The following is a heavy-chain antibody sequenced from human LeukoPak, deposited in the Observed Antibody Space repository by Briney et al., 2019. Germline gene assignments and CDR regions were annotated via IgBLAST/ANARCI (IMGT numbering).Heavy chain of an antibody. Sequence: KTGGSLRLSCAASGFTFSDYYMSWIRQPPGKGLEWMASIRPDGHTYSNSSLRNQLTISADMSRNEFSLKLNSLTAADTAVYYCARQVATKGEWAYVWGQGTVVTVSS. CDR2: IRPDGHT. V-gene: IGHV4-38-2*01. CDR3: ARQVATKGEWAYV. D-gene: IGHD5-12*01. J-gene: IGHJ3*01. CDR1: GFTFSDYY.